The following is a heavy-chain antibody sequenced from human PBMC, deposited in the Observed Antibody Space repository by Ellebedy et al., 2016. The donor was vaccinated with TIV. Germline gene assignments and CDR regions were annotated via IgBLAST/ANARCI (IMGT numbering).Heavy chain of an antibody. V-gene: IGHV4-59*13. CDR2: IYYSGST. J-gene: IGHJ6*04. CDR3: ARRGCSGGSCYSGMDV. D-gene: IGHD2-15*01. CDR1: GGSISSYY. Sequence: SETLSLXXTVSGGSISSYYWSWIRQPPGKGLEWIGYIYYSGSTNYNPSLKSRVTISVDTSKNQFSLKLSSVTAADTAMYYCARRGCSGGSCYSGMDVWGKGTTVTVSS.